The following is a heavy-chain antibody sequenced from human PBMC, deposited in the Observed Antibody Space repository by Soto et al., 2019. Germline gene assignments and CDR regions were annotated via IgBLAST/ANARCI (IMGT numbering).Heavy chain of an antibody. CDR1: GFTFSSYA. Sequence: PGGSLRLSCAASGFTFSSYAMSWVRQAPGKGLEWVSAISGSGGSTYYADSVKGRFTISRDNSKNTLYLQMNSLRAEDTAVYYCAKGEGRLLWFGELLPYYGMDVWGQGTTVIVSS. D-gene: IGHD3-10*01. CDR2: ISGSGGST. V-gene: IGHV3-23*01. CDR3: AKGEGRLLWFGELLPYYGMDV. J-gene: IGHJ6*02.